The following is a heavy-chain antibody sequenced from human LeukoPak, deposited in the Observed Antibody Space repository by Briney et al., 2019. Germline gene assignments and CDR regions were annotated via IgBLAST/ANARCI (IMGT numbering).Heavy chain of an antibody. Sequence: GGSLRLSCAASGFTFSSYGMSWVRQAPGKGLEWVAAISYDGSNKNYADSVKGRFTISRDNSKNTLYLQMNSLRAEDTAVYYCARGVRIAVAGYIDYWGQGTLVTVSS. CDR3: ARGVRIAVAGYIDY. V-gene: IGHV3-30*03. CDR1: GFTFSSYG. D-gene: IGHD6-19*01. CDR2: ISYDGSNK. J-gene: IGHJ4*02.